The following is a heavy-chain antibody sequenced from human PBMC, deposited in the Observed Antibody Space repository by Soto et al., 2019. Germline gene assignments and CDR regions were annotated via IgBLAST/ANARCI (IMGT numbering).Heavy chain of an antibody. V-gene: IGHV4-39*01. CDR3: ARVGVLYSYGDY. Sequence: PSETLSLTCTVSGGSISSSTYYWGWMRQPPGKGLEWIASFFIGGNTYYNPSLKSRVTISVDTSKNQFSLKLSSVTAADTAVYYCARVGVLYSYGDYWGQGALVTVSS. CDR1: GGSISSSTYY. D-gene: IGHD5-18*01. J-gene: IGHJ4*02. CDR2: FFIGGNT.